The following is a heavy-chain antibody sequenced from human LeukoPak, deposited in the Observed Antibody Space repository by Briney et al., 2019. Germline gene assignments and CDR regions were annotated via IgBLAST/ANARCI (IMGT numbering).Heavy chain of an antibody. CDR2: ISSSGSSI. D-gene: IGHD4-11*01. V-gene: IGHV3-48*03. Sequence: GGSLRLSCAASGFTFSSYDMNWVRQAPGKGLEWVSYISSSGSSIYYADSVKGRFTISRDNAKNSLYLQMNSLRAEDTAVYCCARDPSTVTTLNGDYWGQGTLVTVSS. CDR1: GFTFSSYD. J-gene: IGHJ4*02. CDR3: ARDPSTVTTLNGDY.